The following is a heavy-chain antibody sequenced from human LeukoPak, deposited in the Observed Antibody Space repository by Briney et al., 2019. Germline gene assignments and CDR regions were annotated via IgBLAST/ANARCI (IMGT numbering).Heavy chain of an antibody. J-gene: IGHJ6*03. CDR1: GYTFTGYY. D-gene: IGHD4-23*01. V-gene: IGHV1-2*02. Sequence: ASVKVSCKASGYTFTGYYMHWVRQAPGQGLEWMGWIDPNSGGTNYAQKFQGRVTMTRDTSISTAYMELSRLRSDDTAVYYCARGGRNYGGNPHSRLLEHYYYYYMDVWGKGTTVTVSS. CDR3: ARGGRNYGGNPHSRLLEHYYYYYMDV. CDR2: IDPNSGGT.